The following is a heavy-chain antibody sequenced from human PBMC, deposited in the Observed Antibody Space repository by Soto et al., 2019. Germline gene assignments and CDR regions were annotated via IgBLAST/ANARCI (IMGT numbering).Heavy chain of an antibody. J-gene: IGHJ6*02. Sequence: GGSLRLSCAASGFTFSRYWMCWVRQASGKGLEWVANIKQDGSEKYYVDSVKGRSTISRDNAKDSLYLQMNSMRAEATAVYYLASDDFGLAPVGDLGTLVASSQYYYYYRLDVWGQVITVTVS. CDR3: ASDDFGLAPVGDLGTLVASSQYYYYYRLDV. CDR1: GFTFSRYW. D-gene: IGHD5-12*01. CDR2: IKQDGSEK. V-gene: IGHV3-7*05.